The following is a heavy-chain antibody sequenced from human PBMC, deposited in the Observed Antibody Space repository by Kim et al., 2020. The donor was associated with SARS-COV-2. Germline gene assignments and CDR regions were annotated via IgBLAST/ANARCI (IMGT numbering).Heavy chain of an antibody. Sequence: SETLSLTCAVYGGSFSGYYWSWIRQPPGKGLEWIGEINHSGSTNYNPSLKSRVTISVDTSKNQFSLKLSSVTAADTAVYYCARGAGIFGVVIISPPFDYWGQGTLVTVSS. D-gene: IGHD3-3*01. CDR2: INHSGST. CDR1: GGSFSGYY. V-gene: IGHV4-34*01. CDR3: ARGAGIFGVVIISPPFDY. J-gene: IGHJ4*02.